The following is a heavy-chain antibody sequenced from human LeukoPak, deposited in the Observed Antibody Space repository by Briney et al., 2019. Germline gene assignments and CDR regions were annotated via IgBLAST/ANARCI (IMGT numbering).Heavy chain of an antibody. CDR2: IRCSDGRT. J-gene: IGHJ3*02. CDR3: AKDPNGDYIGAFDI. Sequence: GGSLXXXXXXXXFTFRSYAXSWVRQAPGQGLEGVASIRCSDGRTFYADSVKGRFTISRDNAKKTLYIQMNSLRAEDTAVYYCAKDPNGDYIGAFDIWGQGIMVTVSS. V-gene: IGHV3-23*01. CDR1: XFTFRSYA. D-gene: IGHD2-8*01.